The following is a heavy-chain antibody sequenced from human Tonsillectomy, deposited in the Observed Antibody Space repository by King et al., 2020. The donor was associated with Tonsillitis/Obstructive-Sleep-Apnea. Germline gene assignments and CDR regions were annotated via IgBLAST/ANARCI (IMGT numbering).Heavy chain of an antibody. J-gene: IGHJ4*02. Sequence: VQLVESGGGLVQPGGSLRLSCAASGITFSSYAMSWVRQALGKGLEWVSTISGGGGSPYYADSVKGRFTISRDNSKNTLYLQMNSRRAEDTAVDYCAKAMVQGIIITIFDYWGQGTLVTVSS. D-gene: IGHD3-10*01. V-gene: IGHV3-23*04. CDR3: AKAMVQGIIITIFDY. CDR2: ISGGGGSP. CDR1: GITFSSYA.